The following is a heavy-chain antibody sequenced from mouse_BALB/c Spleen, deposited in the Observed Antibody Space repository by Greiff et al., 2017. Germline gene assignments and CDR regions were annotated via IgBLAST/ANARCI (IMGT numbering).Heavy chain of an antibody. D-gene: IGHD1-1*02. Sequence: QVQLQQSGAELVRPGSSVKISCKASGYAFSSYWMNWVKQRPGQGLEWIGQIYPGDGDTNYNGKFTGKATLTADKSSSTAYMQLSSITSEDSAVYFCARSPGGGYYAMDCWGQGTSVTVSS. V-gene: IGHV1-80*01. J-gene: IGHJ4*01. CDR2: IYPGDGDT. CDR1: GYAFSSYW. CDR3: ARSPGGGYYAMDC.